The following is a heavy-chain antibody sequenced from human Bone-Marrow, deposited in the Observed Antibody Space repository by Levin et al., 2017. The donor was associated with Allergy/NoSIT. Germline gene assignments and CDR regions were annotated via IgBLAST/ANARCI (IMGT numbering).Heavy chain of an antibody. D-gene: IGHD2-15*01. Sequence: PGGSLRLSCAASGFTFSSYGMHWVRQAPGKGLEWVAVIWYDGSNKYYADSVKGRFTISRDNSKNTLYLQMNSLRAEDTAVYYCARDGVYCSGGSCYYYYYMDVWGKGTTVTVSS. CDR1: GFTFSSYG. CDR3: ARDGVYCSGGSCYYYYYMDV. CDR2: IWYDGSNK. J-gene: IGHJ6*03. V-gene: IGHV3-33*01.